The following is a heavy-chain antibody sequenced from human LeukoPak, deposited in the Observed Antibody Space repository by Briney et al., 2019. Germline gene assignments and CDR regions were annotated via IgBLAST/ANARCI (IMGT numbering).Heavy chain of an antibody. D-gene: IGHD3-22*01. CDR1: GGTFSSYA. V-gene: IGHV1-69*13. CDR3: ARASSGYYEDAFDI. Sequence: SVKVSCKASGGTFSSYAISWVRQAPGQGLEWMGGIIPIFGTANYAQKFQGKVTITADESTSTAYMQLSSLRCEDTAVYYCARASSGYYEDAFDIWGQGTMVTVSS. J-gene: IGHJ3*02. CDR2: IIPIFGTA.